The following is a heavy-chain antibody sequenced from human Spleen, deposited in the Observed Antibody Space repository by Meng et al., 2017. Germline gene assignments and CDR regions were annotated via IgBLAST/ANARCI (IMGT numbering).Heavy chain of an antibody. D-gene: IGHD6-19*01. CDR3: AKDPPRYSSGWYGIDY. J-gene: IGHJ4*02. CDR1: GFTFSSFA. V-gene: IGHV3-23*01. CDR2: ISGSGGST. Sequence: GESLKISCAGPGFTFSSFAMSWVRQAPGKGLEWVSAISGSGGSTYYADSVKGRFTISRDNSKNTLYLQMNSLRAEDTAVYYCAKDPPRYSSGWYGIDYWGQGTLVTVSS.